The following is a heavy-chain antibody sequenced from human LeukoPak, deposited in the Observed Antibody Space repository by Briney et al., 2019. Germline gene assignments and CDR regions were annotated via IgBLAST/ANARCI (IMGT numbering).Heavy chain of an antibody. Sequence: GGSLRLSCAASGFTFRSYGMSWVRQAPGKGLEWVSAISGSGGSTYYADSVRGRFSISRDNSKNTLCLQMNSLTAEDTAVYYCAKAGEVTGSYTGFDFWGQGTLVTVSS. D-gene: IGHD1-26*01. CDR1: GFTFRSYG. CDR3: AKAGEVTGSYTGFDF. J-gene: IGHJ4*02. V-gene: IGHV3-23*01. CDR2: ISGSGGST.